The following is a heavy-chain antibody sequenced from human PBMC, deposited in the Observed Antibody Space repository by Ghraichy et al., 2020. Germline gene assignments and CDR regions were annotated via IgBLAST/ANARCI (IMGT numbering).Heavy chain of an antibody. J-gene: IGHJ4*02. CDR3: ARVDSSGWYQFDY. CDR1: GGSISSGSYY. CDR2: IYTSGST. D-gene: IGHD6-19*01. Sequence: SETLSLTCTVSGGSISSGSYYWSWIRQPAGKGLEWIGRIYTSGSTNYNPSLKSRVTISVDTSKNQFSLKLSSVTAADTAVYYCARVDSSGWYQFDYWGQGTLVTVSS. V-gene: IGHV4-61*02.